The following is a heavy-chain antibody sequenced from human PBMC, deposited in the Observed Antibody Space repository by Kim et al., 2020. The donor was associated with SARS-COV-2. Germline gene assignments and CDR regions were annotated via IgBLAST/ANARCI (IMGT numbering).Heavy chain of an antibody. CDR2: INHSGST. V-gene: IGHV4-34*01. Sequence: SETLSLTCAVYGGSFSGYYWSWIRQPPGKGLEWIGEINHSGSTNYNPSLKSRVTISVDTSKNQFSLKLSSVTAADTAVYYCARGFSIAARPDYWGQGTLV. CDR1: GGSFSGYY. CDR3: ARGFSIAARPDY. D-gene: IGHD6-6*01. J-gene: IGHJ4*02.